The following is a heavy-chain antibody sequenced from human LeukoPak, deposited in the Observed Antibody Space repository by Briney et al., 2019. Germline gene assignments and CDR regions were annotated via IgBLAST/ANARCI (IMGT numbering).Heavy chain of an antibody. J-gene: IGHJ4*02. D-gene: IGHD6-13*01. CDR2: IFPGDSDT. CDR3: AKSSYRGAIAAAGVDY. Sequence: GESLKISCQASGYSFTTNWIGWVRQLPGQGLEWMGIIFPGDSDTRYSPSFQGQVTISADKSISTAYLQWRSLKASDTAIYYCAKSSYRGAIAAAGVDYWGQGTLVTVSS. CDR1: GYSFTTNW. V-gene: IGHV5-51*01.